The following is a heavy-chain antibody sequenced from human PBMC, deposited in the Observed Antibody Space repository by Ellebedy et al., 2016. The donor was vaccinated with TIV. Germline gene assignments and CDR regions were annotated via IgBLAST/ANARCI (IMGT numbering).Heavy chain of an antibody. CDR1: GCTFSGYW. CDR2: SYGDGSST. Sequence: GESLKISCAASGCTFSGYWMHWVRQAPGKGLVWVSRSYGDGSSTSYADSVKGRFTISRDNSKNPLYVQMNSLRVEYTSVYHCAKHRRESSGYHFENWGQGILVTVSS. J-gene: IGHJ4*02. D-gene: IGHD3-22*01. V-gene: IGHV3-74*01. CDR3: AKHRRESSGYHFEN.